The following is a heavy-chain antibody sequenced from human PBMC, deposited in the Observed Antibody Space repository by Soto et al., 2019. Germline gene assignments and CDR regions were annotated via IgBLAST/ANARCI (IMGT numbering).Heavy chain of an antibody. J-gene: IGHJ3*02. V-gene: IGHV3-33*01. Sequence: GGSLRLSCAASGFTFSSYGMHWVRQAPGKGLEWVAVIWYDGSNKYYADSVKGRFTISRDNSKNTLYLQMNSLRAEDTAVYYCARDTAVAGREGAFDIWGQGTMVTVSS. D-gene: IGHD6-19*01. CDR3: ARDTAVAGREGAFDI. CDR1: GFTFSSYG. CDR2: IWYDGSNK.